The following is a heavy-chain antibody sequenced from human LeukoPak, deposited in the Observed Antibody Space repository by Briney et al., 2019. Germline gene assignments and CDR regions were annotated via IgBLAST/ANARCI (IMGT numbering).Heavy chain of an antibody. CDR1: GYTFTDHY. J-gene: IGHJ5*02. D-gene: IGHD6-19*01. CDR3: ARDMPIAMTGPTKNWFEP. CDR2: INPNSDGI. Sequence: ASVKVSCKASGYTFTDHYMHWVRQAPGQGLEWMGWINPNSDGINNYAHKFQGRVTLTRDTSISTAYMELSSLRSDDTAVYYCARDMPIAMTGPTKNWFEPWGQGTLVIVSS. V-gene: IGHV1-2*07.